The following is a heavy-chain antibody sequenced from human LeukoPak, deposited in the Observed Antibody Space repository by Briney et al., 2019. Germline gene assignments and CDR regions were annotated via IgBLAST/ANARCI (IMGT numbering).Heavy chain of an antibody. CDR1: GFTFDDHG. CDR3: VRGAGSGWYFFYTY. Sequence: PGGSLRLSCAASGFTFDDHGMSWVRQAPGKGLEWVSGINWSADSTGYSDSVKGRFTISRDNAKNSLYLQMNSLRAEDTALYYCVRGAGSGWYFFYTYWGQGTLVTVSS. J-gene: IGHJ4*02. D-gene: IGHD6-19*01. V-gene: IGHV3-20*04. CDR2: INWSADST.